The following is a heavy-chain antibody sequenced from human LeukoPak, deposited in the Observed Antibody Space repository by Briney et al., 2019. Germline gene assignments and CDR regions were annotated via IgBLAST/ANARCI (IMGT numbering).Heavy chain of an antibody. J-gene: IGHJ4*02. D-gene: IGHD2-2*01. V-gene: IGHV1-24*01. CDR3: ATAVVPAASRDY. CDR2: FDPEDGET. CDR1: GYTLTELS. Sequence: ASVKVSCKVSGYTLTELSMHWVRQAPGKGLEWMGGFDPEDGETIYAQKFQGSVTITEDTATDTAYMELSSLRPEHTAVFYCATAVVPAASRDYWGQETLHTVS.